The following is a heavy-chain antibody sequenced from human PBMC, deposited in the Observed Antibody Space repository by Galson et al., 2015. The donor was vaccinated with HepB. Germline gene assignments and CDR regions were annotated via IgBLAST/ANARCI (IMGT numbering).Heavy chain of an antibody. V-gene: IGHV3-11*06. CDR2: ISASTIYT. CDR1: GFTFSDYY. Sequence: SLRLSCAASGFTFSDYYMSWIRQAPGKGLEWLSYISASTIYTNYADSVKGRFTVSRDNAKNSLNLQMNSRRAEDTAVYYCARVAEADYGDHTPVDSWGQGTLVTVSS. J-gene: IGHJ4*02. CDR3: ARVAEADYGDHTPVDS. D-gene: IGHD4-17*01.